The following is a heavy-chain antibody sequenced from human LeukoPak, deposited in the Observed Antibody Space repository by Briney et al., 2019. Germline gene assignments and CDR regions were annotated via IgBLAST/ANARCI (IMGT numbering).Heavy chain of an antibody. CDR1: GGSFSGYY. CDR2: INNSGST. V-gene: IGHV4-34*01. D-gene: IGHD3-22*01. CDR3: ARDRFDDSNGYYYHSYYYMNV. Sequence: PSETLSLTCAVYGGSFSGYYWNWLRHPPGKGLEWIGEINNSGSTNYNPSLKSRVTISRDTSKNQFSLKLSSVTAADTAVYYCARDRFDDSNGYYYHSYYYMNVWGKGTTVTVSS. J-gene: IGHJ6*03.